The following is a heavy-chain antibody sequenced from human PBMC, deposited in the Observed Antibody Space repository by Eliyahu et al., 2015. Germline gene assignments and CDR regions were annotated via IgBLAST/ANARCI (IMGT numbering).Heavy chain of an antibody. Sequence: QVQLVQSGAEVKKPGASVKVSCKASGYTFTGXYMHXVRRAPGQGLEWMGWINPNSGGTNYAQKFQGRVTMTRDTSISTAYMELSRLRSDDTAVYYCARDPYLLHDCSSTSCYRYYGMDVWGQGTTVTVSS. CDR1: GYTFTGXY. V-gene: IGHV1-2*02. CDR3: ARDPYLLHDCSSTSCYRYYGMDV. D-gene: IGHD2-2*02. CDR2: INPNSGGT. J-gene: IGHJ6*02.